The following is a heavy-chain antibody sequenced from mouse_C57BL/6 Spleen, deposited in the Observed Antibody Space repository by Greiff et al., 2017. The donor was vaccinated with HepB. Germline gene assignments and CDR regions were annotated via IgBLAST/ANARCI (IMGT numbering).Heavy chain of an antibody. J-gene: IGHJ4*01. D-gene: IGHD2-5*01. Sequence: VQLQQSGPELVKPGASVKISCKASGYTFTDYYMNWVKQSHGKSLEWIGDINPNNGGTSYNQKFKGKATLTVDKSSSTAYMELRSLTSEDSAVYYCARTDSNYGGFMDYWGQGTSVTVSS. CDR1: GYTFTDYY. CDR3: ARTDSNYGGFMDY. V-gene: IGHV1-26*01. CDR2: INPNNGGT.